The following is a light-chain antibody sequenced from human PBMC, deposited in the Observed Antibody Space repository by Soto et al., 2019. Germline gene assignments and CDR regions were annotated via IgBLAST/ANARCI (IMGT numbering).Light chain of an antibody. CDR3: QQSHSTSWT. CDR1: QSISTY. CDR2: AAS. Sequence: DIQMTQSPSSLSASVGYRFTITCRASQSISTYLNWYQQKPGKAPRLLIYAASSLQSGVPSRFSGSGSGTEFTLTISSLQPEDFTTYYCQQSHSTSWTFGQGTTVDIK. V-gene: IGKV1-39*01. J-gene: IGKJ1*01.